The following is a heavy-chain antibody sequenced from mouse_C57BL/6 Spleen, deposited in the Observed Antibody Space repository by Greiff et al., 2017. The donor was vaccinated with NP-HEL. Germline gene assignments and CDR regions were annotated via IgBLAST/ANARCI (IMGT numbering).Heavy chain of an antibody. CDR3: AMATVVAYYFDY. CDR1: GYTFTSYW. J-gene: IGHJ2*01. CDR2: IHPSDSDT. Sequence: VQLKQPGAELVKPGASVKVSCKASGYTFTSYWMHWVKQRPGQGLEWIGRIHPSDSDTNYNQKFKGKATLTVDKSSSTAYMQLSSLTSEDSAVYYCAMATVVAYYFDYWGQGTTLTVSS. V-gene: IGHV1-74*01. D-gene: IGHD1-1*01.